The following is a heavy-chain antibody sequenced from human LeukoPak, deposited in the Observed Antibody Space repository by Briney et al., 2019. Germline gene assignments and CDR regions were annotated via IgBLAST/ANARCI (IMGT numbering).Heavy chain of an antibody. D-gene: IGHD4-17*01. CDR3: ARVWGVTTPDY. CDR2: IYTSGST. Sequence: PSETLSLTCTVSDYSFSSGYYWGWIRQPAGKGLEWIGRIYTSGSTNYNPSLKSRVTMSVDTSKNQFSLKLSSVTAADTAVYYCARVWGVTTPDYWGQGTLVTVSS. J-gene: IGHJ4*02. CDR1: DYSFSSGYY. V-gene: IGHV4-4*07.